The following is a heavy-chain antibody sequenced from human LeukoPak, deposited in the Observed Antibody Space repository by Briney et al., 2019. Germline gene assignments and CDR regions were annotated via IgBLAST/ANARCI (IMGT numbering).Heavy chain of an antibody. V-gene: IGHV3-23*01. CDR1: GFXFSSNA. J-gene: IGHJ4*02. CDR2: VSPSGGVT. D-gene: IGHD5-12*01. CDR3: AKGPSWLFDY. Sequence: GSLRLSCADSGFXFSSNAMSWVRQAPGRGLEWVSTVSPSGGVTYYADSVKGRFTVSRDKSKNTLYLQMNSLRAEDTAVYYCAKGPSWLFDYWGQGTLVTVSS.